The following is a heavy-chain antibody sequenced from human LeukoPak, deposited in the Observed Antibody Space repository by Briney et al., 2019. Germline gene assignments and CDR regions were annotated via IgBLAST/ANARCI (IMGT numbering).Heavy chain of an antibody. D-gene: IGHD6-19*01. J-gene: IGHJ4*02. CDR2: INWNGVSI. CDR1: VFMFDDYA. CDR3: ARDRRQWVDYFDS. V-gene: IGHV3-20*04. Sequence: GGSLSLSCVASVFMFDDYAMNWVRQAPGKGREWVAGINWNGVSIDYADSVKGRFTISRDNAKNFLYLEMNSLRAEDTAFYFCARDRRQWVDYFDSWGQGTLVTVSS.